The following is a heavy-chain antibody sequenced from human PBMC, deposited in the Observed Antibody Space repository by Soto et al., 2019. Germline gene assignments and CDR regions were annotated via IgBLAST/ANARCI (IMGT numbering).Heavy chain of an antibody. J-gene: IGHJ4*02. CDR2: ISGSGGST. Sequence: EVQLLESGGGLVQPGGSLRLSCAASGFTFSSYAMSWVRQAPGKGLEWVSAISGSGGSTYYADSVKGRFTISRDNYTNTLYLQVNSLRAEDTAVYYCAKGAYGSGSYLPPTYDYWGQGTLVTVSS. D-gene: IGHD3-10*01. CDR3: AKGAYGSGSYLPPTYDY. CDR1: GFTFSSYA. V-gene: IGHV3-23*01.